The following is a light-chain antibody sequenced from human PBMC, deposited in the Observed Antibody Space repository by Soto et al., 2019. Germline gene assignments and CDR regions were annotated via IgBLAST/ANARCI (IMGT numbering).Light chain of an antibody. CDR2: DAF. Sequence: DIQMTQSPSSLSASVGDRVNITCQASQDITKYLNWYQQKPGKAPKLLIYDAFNLETGVPSRFSGSGSGTEFTITISKLQPEDNATYYCQQYARLTLTFGGGTKVEIK. CDR3: QQYARLTLT. V-gene: IGKV1-33*01. CDR1: QDITKY. J-gene: IGKJ4*01.